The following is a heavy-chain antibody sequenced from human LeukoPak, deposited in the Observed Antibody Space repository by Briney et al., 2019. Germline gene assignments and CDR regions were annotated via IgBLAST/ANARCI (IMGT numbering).Heavy chain of an antibody. CDR1: GDSISTNHW. Sequence: PSETLSLTCAVSGDSISTNHWWSWVRQPPGKGLEWIGEVYHSGSTNYNPSLKSRVTISVDKSKNLFSLKLTSVTAADTAMYYCASARWDSRGQGTLVTVSS. J-gene: IGHJ4*02. CDR2: VYHSGST. V-gene: IGHV4-4*02. D-gene: IGHD5-24*01. CDR3: ASARWDS.